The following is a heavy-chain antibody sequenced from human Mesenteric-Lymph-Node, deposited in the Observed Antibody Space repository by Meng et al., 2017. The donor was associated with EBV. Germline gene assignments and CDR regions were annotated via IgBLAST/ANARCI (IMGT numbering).Heavy chain of an antibody. CDR3: ARGATSVFDL. V-gene: IGHV6-1*01. CDR1: GDSVSSSRAA. CDR2: TYYRSKWYN. J-gene: IGHJ2*01. Sequence: QVQLQQSGPGLVMPSQTLSLNCVISGDSVSSSRAAWTWIRQSPARGLYCLGRTYYRSKWYNDYAVFVKSRITINPDTSKNQFSLQLNSVTPEDTAVYYCARGATSVFDLWGRGTLGTVSS.